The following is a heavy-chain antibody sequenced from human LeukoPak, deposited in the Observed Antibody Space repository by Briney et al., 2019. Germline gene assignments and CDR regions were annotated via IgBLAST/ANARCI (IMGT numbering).Heavy chain of an antibody. CDR2: IYYSGST. V-gene: IGHV4-59*01. J-gene: IGHJ5*02. Sequence: PSGTVSLTCTVSGGSISSYYWSWIRQPPGKGLEWIGYIYYSGSTNYNPSLKSRVTISVDTSKNQFSLKLSSVTAADTAVYYCARDMVWSGYHNWFDPWGQGTLVTVSS. CDR3: ARDMVWSGYHNWFDP. D-gene: IGHD3-3*01. CDR1: GGSISSYY.